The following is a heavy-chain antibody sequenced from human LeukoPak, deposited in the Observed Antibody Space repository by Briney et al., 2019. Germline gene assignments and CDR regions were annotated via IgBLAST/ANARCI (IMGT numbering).Heavy chain of an antibody. CDR1: GFSFSSHS. J-gene: IGHJ4*02. Sequence: GGSLRLSCAASGFSFSSHSMNWVRQAPGEGLAWVSYISGSSSTIIYADSVKGRFTISRDNAKNSLYLQMNSLRAEDTAVYYCARDVLYYYDSSGYPLFDYWGQGTLVTVSS. V-gene: IGHV3-48*04. CDR2: ISGSSSTI. D-gene: IGHD3-22*01. CDR3: ARDVLYYYDSSGYPLFDY.